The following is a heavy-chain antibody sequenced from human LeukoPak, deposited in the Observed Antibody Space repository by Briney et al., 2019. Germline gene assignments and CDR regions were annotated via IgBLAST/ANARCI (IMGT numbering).Heavy chain of an antibody. CDR1: GYSISSGYY. CDR3: ARGRGDGYNWGYYYYMDV. J-gene: IGHJ6*03. CDR2: IYHSGST. V-gene: IGHV4-38-2*02. D-gene: IGHD5-24*01. Sequence: SETLSLTCTVSGYSISSGYYWGWIRQPPGKGLEWIGSIYHSGSTYYNPSLKSRVTISVDTSKNQFSLKLSSVTAADTAVYYCARGRGDGYNWGYYYYMDVWGKGTTVTVSS.